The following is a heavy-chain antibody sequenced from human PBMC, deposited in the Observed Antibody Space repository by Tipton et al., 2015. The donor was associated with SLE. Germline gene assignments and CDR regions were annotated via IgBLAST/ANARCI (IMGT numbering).Heavy chain of an antibody. CDR1: GASINRGSYF. J-gene: IGHJ3*02. D-gene: IGHD3-10*02. Sequence: TLSLTCTVSGASINRGSYFWTWIRQPAGKGLEWIGHVYDSGSTYYNPSLKSRLTMSVDTSKNQVSLNLNSVTAADTAVYYCASVRGAFDIWGQGTMVTVSS. CDR3: ASVRGAFDI. V-gene: IGHV4-61*09. CDR2: VYDSGST.